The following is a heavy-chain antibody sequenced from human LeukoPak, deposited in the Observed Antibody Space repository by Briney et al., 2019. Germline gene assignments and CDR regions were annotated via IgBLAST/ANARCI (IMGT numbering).Heavy chain of an antibody. J-gene: IGHJ4*02. CDR1: GGSIRSSNYY. D-gene: IGHD1-26*01. Sequence: NPSETLSLTCTVSGGSIRSSNYYWGWIRQPPGKGLEGIATIYYSGSTYYNPSLKSRVTISVDTSKNQFSLKLSSVTVADTAVYYCARHPGGSSFDYWGQGTLVTVSS. CDR2: IYYSGST. V-gene: IGHV4-39*01. CDR3: ARHPGGSSFDY.